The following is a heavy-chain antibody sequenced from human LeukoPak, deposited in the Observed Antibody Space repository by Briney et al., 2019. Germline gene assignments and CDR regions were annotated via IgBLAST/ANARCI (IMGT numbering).Heavy chain of an antibody. J-gene: IGHJ4*02. CDR1: GFTFSSYG. V-gene: IGHV3-30*18. D-gene: IGHD5-18*01. CDR2: ITNDGSKK. Sequence: GGSLRLSCAASGFTFSSYGMHWVRQAPGKGLEWVAVITNDGSKKYYADSVKGRFTISRDNSKNTLSLQVSSLRAEDTAVYYCAKDRYSYAFEYSDSWGQGTLVTVSS. CDR3: AKDRYSYAFEYSDS.